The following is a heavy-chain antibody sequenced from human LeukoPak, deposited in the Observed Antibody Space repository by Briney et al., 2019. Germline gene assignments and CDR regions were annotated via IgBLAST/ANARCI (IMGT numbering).Heavy chain of an antibody. V-gene: IGHV3-9*01. CDR1: GFTFDDYA. Sequence: PGRSLRLSCAASGFTFDDYAMHWVRQAPGKGLEWVSGISWNSGSIGYADSVKGRFTISRDNAKNSLYLQMNSLRAEDTAVYYCARVGRGVLRFLEWLYFDYWGQGTLVTVSS. J-gene: IGHJ4*02. D-gene: IGHD3-3*01. CDR3: ARVGRGVLRFLEWLYFDY. CDR2: ISWNSGSI.